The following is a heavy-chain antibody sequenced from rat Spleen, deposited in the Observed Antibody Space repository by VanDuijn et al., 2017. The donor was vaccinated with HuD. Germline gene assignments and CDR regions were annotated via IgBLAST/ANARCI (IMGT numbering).Heavy chain of an antibody. J-gene: IGHJ3*01. V-gene: IGHV5-7*01. Sequence: EVQLVESDGGLVQPGRSLKLSCATSGFTFSDCYMAWVRQAPTKGLEWVATISYDGSSTYYRDSVKGRFTISRDNAKSTLYLQMDSLRSEDTATYYCTQQLGDWFAYWGQGTLVTVSS. CDR2: ISYDGSST. D-gene: IGHD1-10*01. CDR1: GFTFSDCY. CDR3: TQQLGDWFAY.